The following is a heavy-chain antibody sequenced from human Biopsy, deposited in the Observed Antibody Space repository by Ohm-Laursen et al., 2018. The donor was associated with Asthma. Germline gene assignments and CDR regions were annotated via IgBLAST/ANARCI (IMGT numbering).Heavy chain of an antibody. CDR1: GFSFSDYY. V-gene: IGHV3-11*05. CDR3: AKGFSSTSCYGICYYYVMDV. J-gene: IGHJ6*02. D-gene: IGHD2-2*01. CDR2: ISWNSGSS. Sequence: SLRLSCAPSGFSFSDYYMTWMRQAPGKGLEWVAGISWNSGSSAYADSVKGRFTISRDNSKNTLYLQMNSLRAEDTAVYYCAKGFSSTSCYGICYYYVMDVWGQGTTVTVSS.